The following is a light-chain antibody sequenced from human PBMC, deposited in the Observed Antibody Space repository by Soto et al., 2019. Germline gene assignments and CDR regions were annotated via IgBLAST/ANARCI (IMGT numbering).Light chain of an antibody. J-gene: IGKJ3*01. Sequence: EIVLTQSPVTLSLSPGERATLSCRAGQSVSVNLAWYQQKPGQAPRLLIYGVSTRATGIPARFSGSESGTEFTLTISSLRSEDFAVYYCQQYNDWPFTFGPGTKVDIK. CDR1: QSVSVN. CDR3: QQYNDWPFT. CDR2: GVS. V-gene: IGKV3-15*01.